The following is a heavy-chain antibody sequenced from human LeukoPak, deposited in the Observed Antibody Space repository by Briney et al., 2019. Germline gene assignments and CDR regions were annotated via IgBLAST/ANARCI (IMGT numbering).Heavy chain of an antibody. CDR1: GLTFGEYW. CDR2: IKQDGSET. Sequence: GGSLRLSCEASGLTFGEYWMTWVRQAPGKGPECVANIKQDGSETHYVDSVKGRFTIFRDNAKNSLSLQMNSLRVEDTAMYYCATYWRYFDWLLLDTWGLGTMVTVSS. D-gene: IGHD3-9*01. CDR3: ATYWRYFDWLLLDT. J-gene: IGHJ3*02. V-gene: IGHV3-7*05.